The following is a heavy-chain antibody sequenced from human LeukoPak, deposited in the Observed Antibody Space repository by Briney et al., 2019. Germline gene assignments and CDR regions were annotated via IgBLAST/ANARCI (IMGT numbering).Heavy chain of an antibody. CDR2: IYHSGST. D-gene: IGHD3-10*01. J-gene: IGHJ6*03. CDR1: GVTISSGYY. CDR3: ARASGSGSPWYYYYYMDV. V-gene: IGHV4-38-2*02. Sequence: SETLSLTCSVSGVTISSGYYWGWIRQPPGKGLEWIGSIYHSGSTYYNPSLKSRVTISVDRSKNQFSLKLSSVTAADTAVYYCARASGSGSPWYYYYYMDVWGKGTTVTVSS.